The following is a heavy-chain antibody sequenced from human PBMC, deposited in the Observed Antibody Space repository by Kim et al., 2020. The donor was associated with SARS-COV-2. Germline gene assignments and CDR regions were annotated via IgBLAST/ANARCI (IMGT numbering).Heavy chain of an antibody. V-gene: IGHV5-51*01. J-gene: IGHJ6*02. CDR1: GYSFTSYW. CDR3: ARSDYDILTGHSGVYYYGMDV. CDR2: IYPGDSDT. Sequence: GESLKISCKGSGYSFTSYWIGWVRQMPGKGLEWMGIIYPGDSDTRYSPSFQGQVTISADKSISTAYLQWSSLKASDTAMYYCARSDYDILTGHSGVYYYGMDVWGQGTTVTVSS. D-gene: IGHD3-9*01.